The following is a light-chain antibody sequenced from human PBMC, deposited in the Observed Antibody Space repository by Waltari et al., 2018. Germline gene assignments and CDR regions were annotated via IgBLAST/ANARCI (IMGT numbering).Light chain of an antibody. CDR1: QSVTRA. CDR2: GAS. Sequence: EIVLTQSPGTLSLSPGESATLSCRTSQSVTRALAWYQQKPGQAPRLLIYGASNRATGIPVRYSGSESVTDFSLIIRSLEPEDFAVYYCQHYLRLPVTFGQGTKVEVK. J-gene: IGKJ1*01. CDR3: QHYLRLPVT. V-gene: IGKV3-20*01.